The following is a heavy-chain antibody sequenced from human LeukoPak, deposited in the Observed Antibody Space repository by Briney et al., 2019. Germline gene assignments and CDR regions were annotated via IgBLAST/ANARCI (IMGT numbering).Heavy chain of an antibody. Sequence: ASVKVSCKVSGYTLTEISMYWVRQAPGKGLEWMGRFDPENGETLYAQKFQGRVTMTEGTSTDTAYMELSSLRSEDTAVYFCARGPIGAPDYYFDYWGQGTLVTVSS. CDR1: GYTLTEIS. CDR2: FDPENGET. D-gene: IGHD3-10*01. CDR3: ARGPIGAPDYYFDY. J-gene: IGHJ4*02. V-gene: IGHV1-24*01.